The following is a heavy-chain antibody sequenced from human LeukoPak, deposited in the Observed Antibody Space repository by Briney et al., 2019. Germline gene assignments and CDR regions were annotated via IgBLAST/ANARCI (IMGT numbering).Heavy chain of an antibody. V-gene: IGHV4-59*01. J-gene: IGHJ3*02. D-gene: IGHD3-22*01. Sequence: PPETLSLTCTVSGGSISTYYWSWIRQPPGKGLEWIACIYYSGSTNYNPSLKSRVTISVDTSKNQFSLKLSSVTAADTAVYYCARDLDYYDSNAFDMWGQGTMVIVSS. CDR2: IYYSGST. CDR1: GGSISTYY. CDR3: ARDLDYYDSNAFDM.